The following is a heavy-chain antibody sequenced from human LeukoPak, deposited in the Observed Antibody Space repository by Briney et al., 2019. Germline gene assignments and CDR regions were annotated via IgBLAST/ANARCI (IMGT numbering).Heavy chain of an antibody. CDR3: ARDYGGNSGAFDI. Sequence: PSETLSLTCTVSGGSISGYYWSWIRQPPGKGLEWIGYIFYSGSTNYNPSLKSRVTISVDTSKNQFSLKLSSVTAADTAVYYCARDYGGNSGAFDIWGQGTMVTVSS. J-gene: IGHJ3*02. CDR1: GGSISGYY. CDR2: IFYSGST. V-gene: IGHV4-59*12. D-gene: IGHD4-23*01.